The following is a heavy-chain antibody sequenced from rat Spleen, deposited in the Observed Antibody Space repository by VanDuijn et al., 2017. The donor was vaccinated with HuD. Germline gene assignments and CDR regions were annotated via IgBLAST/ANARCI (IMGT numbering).Heavy chain of an antibody. CDR1: GFSFSSNW. D-gene: IGHD5-1*01. CDR3: TAGGLGARNWFAY. CDR2: ITPDGSTT. V-gene: IGHV5-35*01. Sequence: EVQLVESGGGLVQPGSPLKLSCAASGFSFSSNWLNWIRQAPGKGLEWVASITPDGSTTYYPDTVKGRFVISKDNAENTGNLQMNRLRSEDTAMYYCTAGGLGARNWFAYWGQGTLVTVSS. J-gene: IGHJ3*01.